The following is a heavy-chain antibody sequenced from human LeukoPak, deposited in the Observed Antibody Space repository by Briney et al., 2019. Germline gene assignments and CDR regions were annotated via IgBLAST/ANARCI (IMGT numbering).Heavy chain of an antibody. J-gene: IGHJ4*02. V-gene: IGHV3-21*01. CDR2: ISNSSSYI. CDR1: GFTFSSYS. D-gene: IGHD6-6*01. CDR3: ARDLPSIAARFGLFDY. Sequence: GGSLRLSCAASGFTFSSYSMNWVRQAPGKGLEWVSSISNSSSYIYYADSVKGRFTISRDNAKNSLYLQMNSLRAEDTAVYYCARDLPSIAARFGLFDYWGQGTLVTVSS.